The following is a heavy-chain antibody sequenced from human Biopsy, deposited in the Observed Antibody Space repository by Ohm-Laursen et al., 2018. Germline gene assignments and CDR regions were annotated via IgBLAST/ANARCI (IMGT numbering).Heavy chain of an antibody. V-gene: IGHV3-21*01. CDR2: ISSTSNHI. Sequence: GSLRLSCAASGFAFSDYSMNWVRQAPGKGLEWVASISSTSNHIHYVDSVWGRFTIPRDNAENSLYLEMNSLRVEDTAVYYCAKDDYDRVSSGYYFDYWGQGTLVSVSS. CDR1: GFAFSDYS. CDR3: AKDDYDRVSSGYYFDY. D-gene: IGHD3-10*02. J-gene: IGHJ4*02.